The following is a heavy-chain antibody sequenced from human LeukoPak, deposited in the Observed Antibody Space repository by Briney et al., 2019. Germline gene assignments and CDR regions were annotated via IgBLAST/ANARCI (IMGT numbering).Heavy chain of an antibody. CDR3: ARVEGELRFLEGCWFDP. CDR2: IIPIFGTA. CDR1: GGTFSSYA. Sequence: SVKVSCKASGGTFSSYAISWVRQAPGQGLEWMGGIIPIFGTANYAQKFQGRVTITADESTSTAYMELSSLRSEDTAVYYCARVEGELRFLEGCWFDPWGQRTLVTVSS. D-gene: IGHD3-3*01. V-gene: IGHV1-69*01. J-gene: IGHJ5*02.